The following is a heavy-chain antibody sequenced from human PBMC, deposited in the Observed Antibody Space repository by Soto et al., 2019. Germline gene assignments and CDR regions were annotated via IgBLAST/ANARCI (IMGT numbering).Heavy chain of an antibody. CDR3: ARPYCSGGSCYPYYFDY. V-gene: IGHV1-3*04. D-gene: IGHD2-15*01. CDR2: INSGNGNT. CDR1: GDAFTNYA. Sequence: ASVKVSCTASGDAFTNYAVHWVRQAPGQRFEWMGWINSGNGNTEYSQKFQGRVTITRDTSASTAYMELSSLRSEDTAVYYCARPYCSGGSCYPYYFDYWGQGTLVTVSS. J-gene: IGHJ4*02.